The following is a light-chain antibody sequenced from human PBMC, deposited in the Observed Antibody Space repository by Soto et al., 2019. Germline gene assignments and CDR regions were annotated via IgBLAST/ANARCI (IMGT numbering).Light chain of an antibody. CDR2: GAS. J-gene: IGKJ2*01. V-gene: IGKV3-20*01. CDR3: QQYGSSFYT. Sequence: EIVLTQSPGTLSLSPGERATLSCRASQSVSSDFLAWYQQKPGQAPRLLIYGASSRATGIPDRFSGSGSGTDFTLTINRLEPEDSAVYYCQQYGSSFYTFGQGTKLEIK. CDR1: QSVSSDF.